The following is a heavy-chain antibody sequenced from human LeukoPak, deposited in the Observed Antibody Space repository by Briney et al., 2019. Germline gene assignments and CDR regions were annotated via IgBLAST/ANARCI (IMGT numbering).Heavy chain of an antibody. CDR2: IYHSEST. CDR3: ARVSFGSGYYNYMDV. D-gene: IGHD3-10*01. J-gene: IGHJ6*03. Sequence: PSETLSLTCAVSGGSISSSNWWSWVRQPPGKGLEWIGEIYHSESTNYNPSLKSRVTISVDKSKNQFSLKLSSVTAADTAVYYCARVSFGSGYYNYMDVWGKGTTVTVSS. V-gene: IGHV4-4*02. CDR1: GGSISSSNW.